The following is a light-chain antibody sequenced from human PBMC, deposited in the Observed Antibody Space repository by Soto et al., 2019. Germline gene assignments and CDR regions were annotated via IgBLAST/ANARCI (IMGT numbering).Light chain of an antibody. CDR1: SSDVGCYKY. J-gene: IGLJ3*02. CDR2: DVS. V-gene: IGLV2-11*01. CDR3: CSYAGSFTWV. Sequence: QSALTQPRSVSESPGQSVTISCSGTSSDVGCYKYVSWYQQHPGKAPKLMIYDVSKRPSGVPDRFSGSKSGSTASLTISGLQAEDEADYYCCSYAGSFTWVFGGGTKLTVL.